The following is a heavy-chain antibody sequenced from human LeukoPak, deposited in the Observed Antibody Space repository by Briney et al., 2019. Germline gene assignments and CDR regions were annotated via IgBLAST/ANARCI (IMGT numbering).Heavy chain of an antibody. D-gene: IGHD1-14*01. Sequence: PSETLSLTCAVYGGSFSGYYWSWIRQPPGKGLEWIGEINHSGSTNYNPSLKSRVTISVDTSKNQFSLKLSSVTAADTAVYYCARGRTASAGPFHYWGQGTLVTVSS. V-gene: IGHV4-34*01. CDR2: INHSGST. J-gene: IGHJ4*02. CDR1: GGSFSGYY. CDR3: ARGRTASAGPFHY.